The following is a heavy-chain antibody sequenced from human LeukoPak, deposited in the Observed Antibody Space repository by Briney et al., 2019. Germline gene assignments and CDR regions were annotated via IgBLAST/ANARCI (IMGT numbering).Heavy chain of an antibody. CDR2: IYYSGST. V-gene: IGHV4-59*01. J-gene: IGHJ3*02. Sequence: PSETLSLTCTVSGGSISSYYWSWIRQPPGKGLEWIGYIYYSGSTNYNPSLKSRVTISVDTSKNQFSLKLSSVTAADTAVYYCARDYRKGYCSGGSCYTPVAFDIWGQGTMVTVSS. CDR1: GGSISSYY. D-gene: IGHD2-15*01. CDR3: ARDYRKGYCSGGSCYTPVAFDI.